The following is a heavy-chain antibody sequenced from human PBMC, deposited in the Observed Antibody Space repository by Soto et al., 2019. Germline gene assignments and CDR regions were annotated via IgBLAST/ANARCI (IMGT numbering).Heavy chain of an antibody. V-gene: IGHV3-33*01. J-gene: IGHJ4*02. CDR3: ARDRRAYYDFWSCPRLPHYVAY. CDR2: IWYDGSNK. Sequence: QVQLVESGGGVVQPGRSLRLSCAASGFTFSSYGMHWVRQAPGKGLEWVAVIWYDGSNKYYADSVKGRFTISRDNSKNTLYLQMNSLRDEDTAVYYCARDRRAYYDFWSCPRLPHYVAYWGQGTLVTVSS. D-gene: IGHD3-3*01. CDR1: GFTFSSYG.